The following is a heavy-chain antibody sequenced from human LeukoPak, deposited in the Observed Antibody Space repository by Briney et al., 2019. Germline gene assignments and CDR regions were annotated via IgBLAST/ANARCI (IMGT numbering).Heavy chain of an antibody. D-gene: IGHD1-7*01. CDR2: INPNSGGT. Sequence: ASVKVSCKASGYIFTGYYMHWVRQAPGQGLEWMGRINPNSGGTNYAQKFQGRVTMTRDTSISTAYMELSRLRSDDTAVYYCARDITGTTGYYYMDVWGKGTTVTVSS. V-gene: IGHV1-2*06. CDR3: ARDITGTTGYYYMDV. J-gene: IGHJ6*03. CDR1: GYIFTGYY.